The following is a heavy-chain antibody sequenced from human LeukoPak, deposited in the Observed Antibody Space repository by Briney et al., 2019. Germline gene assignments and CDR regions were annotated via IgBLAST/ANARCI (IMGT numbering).Heavy chain of an antibody. V-gene: IGHV3-23*01. J-gene: IGHJ6*03. CDR1: GFTFSDYA. D-gene: IGHD4-23*01. Sequence: GGSLRLSCAASGFTFSDYAMNWVRQAPGKGLEWVSAISGSGGSTYYADSVKGRFTISRDNAKNSLYLQMNSLRAEDTAVYYCATHWARYGGNGHYYYYMDVWGKGTTVTVSS. CDR3: ATHWARYGGNGHYYYYMDV. CDR2: ISGSGGST.